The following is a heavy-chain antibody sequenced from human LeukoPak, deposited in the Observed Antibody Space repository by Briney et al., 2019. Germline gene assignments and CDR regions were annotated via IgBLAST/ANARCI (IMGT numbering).Heavy chain of an antibody. CDR1: GGTLRSYA. D-gene: IGHD6-19*01. V-gene: IGHV1-69*05. CDR3: AVGRAVAGRDYYYYYYMEV. CDR2: IIPIFGTA. J-gene: IGHJ6*03. Sequence: SVKVSCKASGGTLRSYACSWVRQAPGQGLKWMGRIIPIFGTANYAQKFQGRVTITTDESTSTAYMELSSLRSEDKAVYYCAVGRAVAGRDYYYYYYMEVWGKGTTVTVSS.